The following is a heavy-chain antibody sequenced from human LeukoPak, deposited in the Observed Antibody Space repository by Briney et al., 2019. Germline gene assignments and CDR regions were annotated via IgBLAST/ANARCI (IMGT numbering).Heavy chain of an antibody. Sequence: KPSETLSLTCTVSGGSISSYYWSWIRQPPGKGLEWIGYIYYSGSTNYNPSLKSRVTISVDTSKNQFSLKLSSVTAADTAVYYCARGVAGTGIDYWGQGTLVTVSS. V-gene: IGHV4-59*01. D-gene: IGHD6-19*01. J-gene: IGHJ4*02. CDR2: IYYSGST. CDR3: ARGVAGTGIDY. CDR1: GGSISSYY.